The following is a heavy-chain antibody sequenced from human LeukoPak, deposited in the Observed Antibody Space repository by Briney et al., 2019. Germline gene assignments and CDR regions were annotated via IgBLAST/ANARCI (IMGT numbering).Heavy chain of an antibody. V-gene: IGHV3-7*01. CDR1: GFTFSHYW. Sequence: GGSLRLSCAPSGFTFSHYWMSWIRQAPGKGREGVANIKQDGGETYYVDSLKGRFTISRDNAKNSLYLQMNSLRAEDTAVYYCARGRQNYDFWSGYSANDYWGQGTLVTVSS. CDR3: ARGRQNYDFWSGYSANDY. CDR2: IKQDGGET. J-gene: IGHJ4*02. D-gene: IGHD3-3*01.